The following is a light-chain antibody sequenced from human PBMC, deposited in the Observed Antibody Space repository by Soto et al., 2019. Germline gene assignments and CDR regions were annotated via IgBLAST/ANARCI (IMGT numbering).Light chain of an antibody. J-gene: IGLJ3*02. Sequence: QTVVTQEPSFSVSPGGTVTLTCGLSSGSVSTSYYPSWYQQTPGQAPRTLIYSTNTRSSGVPDRFSGSILGNKAALTITGPQADDESHYYCVLYMGSGIWVFGGGTKLTVL. CDR1: SGSVSTSYY. CDR2: STN. V-gene: IGLV8-61*01. CDR3: VLYMGSGIWV.